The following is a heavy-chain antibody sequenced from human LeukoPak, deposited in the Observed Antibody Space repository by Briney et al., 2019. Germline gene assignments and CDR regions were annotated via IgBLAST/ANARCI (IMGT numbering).Heavy chain of an antibody. V-gene: IGHV4-59*01. D-gene: IGHD3-22*01. J-gene: IGHJ3*02. Sequence: SETLSLTCTVSGGSISSYYWSWIRQPPGKGLEWIGYIYYSGSTNYNPSLKSRVTISVDTSKNQFSLKLSSVTAADTAVYYCAREGVHDSSGYYPEAFDIWGQGTMVTVSS. CDR2: IYYSGST. CDR3: AREGVHDSSGYYPEAFDI. CDR1: GGSISSYY.